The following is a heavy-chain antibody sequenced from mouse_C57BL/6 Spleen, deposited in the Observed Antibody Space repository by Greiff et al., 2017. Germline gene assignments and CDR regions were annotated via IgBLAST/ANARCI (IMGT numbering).Heavy chain of an antibody. V-gene: IGHV1-26*01. CDR1: GYTFTDYY. D-gene: IGHD2-3*01. J-gene: IGHJ2*01. CDR2: INPNNGGT. Sequence: EVKLQQSGPELVKPGASVKISCKASGYTFTDYYMNWVKQSHGKSLEWIGDINPNNGGTSYNQKFKGKATLTVDKSSSTAYMELRSLTSEDSAVYYCASYDPDYWGQGTTLTVSS. CDR3: ASYDPDY.